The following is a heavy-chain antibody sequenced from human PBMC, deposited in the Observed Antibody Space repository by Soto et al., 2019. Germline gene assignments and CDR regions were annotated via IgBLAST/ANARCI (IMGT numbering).Heavy chain of an antibody. D-gene: IGHD3-3*01. J-gene: IGHJ6*02. CDR3: ARAPFGFWSGYSTGYYYYGMDV. CDR2: IYYSGST. CDR1: GGSISSGGYY. V-gene: IGHV4-31*03. Sequence: SETLSLTCTVSGGSISSGGYYWSWIRQHPGKGLEWIGYIYYSGSTYYNPSLKSRVTISVDTSKNQFSLKLSSVTAADTAVYYCARAPFGFWSGYSTGYYYYGMDVWGQGTTVTVYS.